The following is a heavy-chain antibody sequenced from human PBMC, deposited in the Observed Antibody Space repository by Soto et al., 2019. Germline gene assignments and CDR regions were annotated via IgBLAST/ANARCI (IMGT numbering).Heavy chain of an antibody. J-gene: IGHJ3*02. CDR2: IYYSGST. CDR1: GGTISSGGYY. Sequence: SHTLPLTCTVSGGTISSGGYYWSWIRQHPGKGLEWIGYIYYSGSTYYNPSLKSRVTISVDTSKNQFSLKLSSVTAADTAVYYCARDTGRTTHHAFDIWGQGTMVTVSS. D-gene: IGHD1-7*01. V-gene: IGHV4-31*03. CDR3: ARDTGRTTHHAFDI.